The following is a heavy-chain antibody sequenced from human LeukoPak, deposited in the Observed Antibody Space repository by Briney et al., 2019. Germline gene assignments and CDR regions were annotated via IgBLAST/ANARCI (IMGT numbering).Heavy chain of an antibody. CDR2: TYYRSKWFN. CDR1: GDSVSSNSAA. J-gene: IGHJ3*02. Sequence: SQTLSLTCAISGDSVSSNSAAWSWIRQSPSRGLEWLGRTYYRSKWFNDYAVSVKSRITMNPDTSKNQFSLQLSSVTPEDTAVYYCARVNHTSSWYFSIWGQGTMVTVSS. V-gene: IGHV6-1*01. CDR3: ARVNHTSSWYFSI. D-gene: IGHD6-13*01.